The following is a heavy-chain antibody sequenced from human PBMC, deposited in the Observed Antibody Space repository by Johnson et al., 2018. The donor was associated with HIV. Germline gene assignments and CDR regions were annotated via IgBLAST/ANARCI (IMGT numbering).Heavy chain of an antibody. V-gene: IGHV3-30*04. J-gene: IGHJ3*02. CDR3: ARDYIPYYDFWSGNGGVFDI. Sequence: QVQLVESGGGVVQPGRSLRLSCAASGFTFSNYDMHWVRQAPGKGLEWVAVISYNASNQYYTDSVKGRFTISRDNSNNKMYLQRKSMRAEDTAMYFCARDYIPYYDFWSGNGGVFDIWGQGTMVTVSS. CDR2: ISYNASNQ. CDR1: GFTFSNYD. D-gene: IGHD3-3*01.